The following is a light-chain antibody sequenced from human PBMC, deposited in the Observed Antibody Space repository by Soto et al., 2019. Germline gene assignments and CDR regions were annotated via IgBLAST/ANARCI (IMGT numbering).Light chain of an antibody. J-gene: IGKJ1*01. CDR3: QQYVTSPRP. V-gene: IGKV3-20*01. CDR2: GAS. CDR1: QSVSSSF. Sequence: EIVLTQSPGTLSLSPGERATLSCRASQSVSSSFLAWYQQKPGQAPRLLIYGASNRATGIPDRFSGSGSGTDLTLTINRLEPEDFAVYYCQQYVTSPRPFGQGTKVAIE.